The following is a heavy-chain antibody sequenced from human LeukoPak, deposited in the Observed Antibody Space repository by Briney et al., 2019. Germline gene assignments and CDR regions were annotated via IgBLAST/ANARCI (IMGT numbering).Heavy chain of an antibody. D-gene: IGHD2-15*01. CDR1: GFTFSSYA. CDR3: AKDGNSEIYSPIVY. J-gene: IGHJ4*02. CDR2: ISGSGGNT. Sequence: GGSLRLSCAASGFTFSSYAMSWVRQAPGEGLEWVSVISGSGGNTYYADSVKGRFTISRDNSKNTLYLQMNSLRDEDTAVYYCAKDGNSEIYSPIVYWGQGTLVTVSS. V-gene: IGHV3-23*01.